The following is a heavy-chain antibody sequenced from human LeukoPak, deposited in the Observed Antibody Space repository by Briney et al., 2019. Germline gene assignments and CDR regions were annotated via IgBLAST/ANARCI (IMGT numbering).Heavy chain of an antibody. D-gene: IGHD1-1*01. CDR2: IYHSGST. CDR1: GYSISSGYF. J-gene: IGHJ5*02. Sequence: SETLSLTCTVSGYSISSGYFWGWLRQPPGKGLEGIGSIYHSGSTYYNPSLKGRVTISVDTSKNQFSLKLSSATAADTAVYYCARDWTGTRYNWFDPWGQGTLVTVSS. CDR3: ARDWTGTRYNWFDP. V-gene: IGHV4-38-2*02.